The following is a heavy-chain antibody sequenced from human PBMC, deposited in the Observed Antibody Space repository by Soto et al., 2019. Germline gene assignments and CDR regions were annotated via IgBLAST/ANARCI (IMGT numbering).Heavy chain of an antibody. Sequence: QVQLVQSGAEVKKPGSSVKVSCKASGGTFRSYTISWVRQAPGQGLEWMGRIIPILGIANYAQKFQGRVTITADKSTSTAYMELSSLRSEDTAVYYCARGDGYNYNWFDPWGQGTLVTVSS. CDR2: IIPILGIA. CDR3: ARGDGYNYNWFDP. J-gene: IGHJ5*02. CDR1: GGTFRSYT. D-gene: IGHD5-12*01. V-gene: IGHV1-69*02.